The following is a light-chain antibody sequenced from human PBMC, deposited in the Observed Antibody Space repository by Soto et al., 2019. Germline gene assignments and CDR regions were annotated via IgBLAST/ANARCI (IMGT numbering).Light chain of an antibody. Sequence: QSALTQPASVSGSPGQSITISCTGASSDIGSFSYVSWYQQHPGKAPKLLIYEVRKRPSGVSNRFSGSKSGNTASLTISGLLAEDEADYYCHSYDRTLSGSVFGGGTKVTVL. CDR1: SSDIGSFSY. V-gene: IGLV2-14*01. CDR3: HSYDRTLSGSV. CDR2: EVR. J-gene: IGLJ3*02.